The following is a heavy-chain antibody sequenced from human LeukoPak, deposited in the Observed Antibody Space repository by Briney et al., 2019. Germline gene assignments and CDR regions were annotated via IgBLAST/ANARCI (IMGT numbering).Heavy chain of an antibody. Sequence: GGSLRLSCAASGFTFSNYDMHWVRQATGKGLEWVSGISTAGETNYPGSVKGRFTISRENAKTSVYLQMNSLSAGDTAVYYCAREIAVAGTWYFDLWGRGTLVTVSS. CDR3: AREIAVAGTWYFDL. J-gene: IGHJ2*01. CDR1: GFTFSNYD. D-gene: IGHD6-19*01. CDR2: ISTAGET. V-gene: IGHV3-13*01.